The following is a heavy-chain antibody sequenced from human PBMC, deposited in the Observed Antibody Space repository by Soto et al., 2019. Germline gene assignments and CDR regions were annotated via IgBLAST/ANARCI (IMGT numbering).Heavy chain of an antibody. V-gene: IGHV4-31*03. CDR1: GGSISSGGYY. J-gene: IGHJ4*02. CDR2: IYYSGST. Sequence: QVQLQESGPGLVKPSQTQSLTCTVSGGSISSGGYYWSWIRQHPGKGLEWIGYIYYSGSTYYNPSLKSRVTISVDTSKNQFSLKLSSVTAADTAVYYCARSFIAAAVCLFDYWGQGTLVTVSS. CDR3: ARSFIAAAVCLFDY. D-gene: IGHD6-13*01.